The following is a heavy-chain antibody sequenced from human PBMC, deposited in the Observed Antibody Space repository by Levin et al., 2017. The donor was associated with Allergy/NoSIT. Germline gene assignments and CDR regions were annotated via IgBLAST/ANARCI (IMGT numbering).Heavy chain of an antibody. D-gene: IGHD3-10*01. V-gene: IGHV1-2*02. CDR1: GYTFTGYY. CDR2: INPNSGGT. J-gene: IGHJ4*02. Sequence: GESLKISCKASGYTFTGYYMHWVRQAPGQGLEWMGWINPNSGGTNYAQKFQGRVTMTRDTSISTAYMELSRLRSDDTAVYYCARGATMVRGVMMGNWGQGTLVTVSS. CDR3: ARGATMVRGVMMGN.